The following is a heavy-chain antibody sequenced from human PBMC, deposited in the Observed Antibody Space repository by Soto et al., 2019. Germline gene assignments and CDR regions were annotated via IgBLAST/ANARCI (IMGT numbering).Heavy chain of an antibody. V-gene: IGHV3-15*01. J-gene: IGHJ6*02. Sequence: LRLSCAASGFTFSNAWMSWVRQAPGKGLEWVGRIKSKTDGGTTDYSAPVKGRFTISRDDSKNTLYLQMNSLKTEDTAVYYCTTADDSRPYYYYYGMDVWGQGTRVTVCS. CDR3: TTADDSRPYYYYYGMDV. CDR1: GFTFSNAW. CDR2: IKSKTDGGTT. D-gene: IGHD3-22*01.